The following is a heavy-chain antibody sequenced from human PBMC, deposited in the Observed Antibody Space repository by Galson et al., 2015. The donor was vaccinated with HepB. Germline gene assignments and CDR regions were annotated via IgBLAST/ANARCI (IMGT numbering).Heavy chain of an antibody. V-gene: IGHV5-51*01. Sequence: QSGAEVKQPGESLKISCKGSGYRFSKYWIGWVRQMPGKGLEWMGIIYPDDPDTRYSPSFQGQVAISVDKSTSTAYVQWSSLKASDTGIYYCAKKKAFGGGGLDVWGQGTMVIVS. J-gene: IGHJ6*02. D-gene: IGHD2-15*01. CDR1: GYRFSKYW. CDR2: IYPDDPDT. CDR3: AKKKAFGGGGLDV.